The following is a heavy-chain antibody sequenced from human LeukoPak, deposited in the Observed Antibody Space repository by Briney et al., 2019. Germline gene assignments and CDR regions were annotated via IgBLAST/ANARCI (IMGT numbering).Heavy chain of an antibody. D-gene: IGHD6-13*01. J-gene: IGHJ4*02. CDR3: ARDLISIAAAAFDY. V-gene: IGHV1-2*02. CDR1: GYTFSGYY. Sequence: ASVKVSCKASGYTFSGYYMHWVRQAPGQGLEWMGWINPNSGGTNYAQKFQGRVTMTRDTSIRTAYMELSRLRSDDTAVYYCARDLISIAAAAFDYWGQGTLVTVSS. CDR2: INPNSGGT.